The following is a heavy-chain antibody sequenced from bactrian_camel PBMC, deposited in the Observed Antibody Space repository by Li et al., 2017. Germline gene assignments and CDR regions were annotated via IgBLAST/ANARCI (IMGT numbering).Heavy chain of an antibody. CDR3: AKVVSYGGSWYPTRPDFGY. CDR1: GFTFSNYG. CDR2: IDSGGGLT. Sequence: VQLVESGGGLVQPGGSLRLSCAASGFTFSNYGMSWVRQPPGKGLEWVSAIDSGGGLTYYADSVKGRFTISRDNAKNIVYLQLNSLKTEDMAMYYCAKVVSYGGSWYPTRPDFGYWGHGTQVTVS. D-gene: IGHD6*01. V-gene: IGHV3S40*01. J-gene: IGHJ6*01.